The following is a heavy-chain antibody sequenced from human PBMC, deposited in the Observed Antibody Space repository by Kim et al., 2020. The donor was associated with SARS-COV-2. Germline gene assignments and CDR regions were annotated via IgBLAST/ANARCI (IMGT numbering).Heavy chain of an antibody. J-gene: IGHJ4*02. D-gene: IGHD6-13*01. Sequence: GGSLRLSCAVSGFTFTTYAMSWVRQAPGKGLEWVSLISGSGGSTYYADSVKGRFNISRDNSKNTVYLQMNSLRDEDMAVYYCARTRGKAAAGRSYYFHYWCQRTLVRVS. V-gene: IGHV3-23*01. CDR2: ISGSGGST. CDR3: ARTRGKAAAGRSYYFHY. CDR1: GFTFTTYA.